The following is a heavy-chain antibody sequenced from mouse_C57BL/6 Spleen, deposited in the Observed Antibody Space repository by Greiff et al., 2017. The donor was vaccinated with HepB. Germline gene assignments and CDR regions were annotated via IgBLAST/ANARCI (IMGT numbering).Heavy chain of an antibody. CDR1: GYTFTSYW. CDR2: IDPSDSYT. D-gene: IGHD4-1*02. CDR3: ARGLTRHQLGPVDY. V-gene: IGHV1-69*01. Sequence: QVQLQQPGAELVMPGASVKLSCKASGYTFTSYWMHWVKQRPGQGLEWIGEIDPSDSYTNYNQKFKGKSTLTVDKSSSTAYMQLSSLTSEDSAVYYCARGLTRHQLGPVDYWGQGTTLTVSS. J-gene: IGHJ2*01.